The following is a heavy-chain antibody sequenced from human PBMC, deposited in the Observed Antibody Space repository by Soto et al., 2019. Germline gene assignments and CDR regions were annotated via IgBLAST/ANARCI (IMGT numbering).Heavy chain of an antibody. D-gene: IGHD3-22*01. CDR2: IYYSGST. V-gene: IGHV4-31*03. Sequence: SETLSLTCTVSGGSISSGDYYWIWIRQHPGKGLEWIGYIYYSGSTYYTPSPKSRVTISVDTSKNQFSLKLSSVTAADTAVYYCARAVGFGSSGYYFAYWGQGTQVT. CDR1: GGSISSGDYY. J-gene: IGHJ4*02. CDR3: ARAVGFGSSGYYFAY.